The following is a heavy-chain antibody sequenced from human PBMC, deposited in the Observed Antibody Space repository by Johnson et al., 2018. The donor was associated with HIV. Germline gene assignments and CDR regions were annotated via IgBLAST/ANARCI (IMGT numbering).Heavy chain of an antibody. CDR2: ISTSGSTI. CDR3: ARGRYAFDI. V-gene: IGHV3-48*04. CDR1: GFTFSSNP. Sequence: VQLVESGGGLVQPGGSLRLSCAASGFTFSSNPMHWIRQAPGRGLDWVSYISTSGSTINYADFVKGRFTISRDNAKKSLYLQMNSLRAEDTAVYYCARGRYAFDIWGQGTMVTVSS. J-gene: IGHJ3*02.